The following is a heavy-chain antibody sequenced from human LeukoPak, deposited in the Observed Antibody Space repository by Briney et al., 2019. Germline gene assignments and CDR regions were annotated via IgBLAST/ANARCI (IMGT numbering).Heavy chain of an antibody. V-gene: IGHV4-59*01. Sequence: SETLSLTCTVSGGSISNYYWSWIRQPPGKGLEWIGYIYYSGSTNYNPSLKSRVTISVDTSKDQFSLKLSSVTAADTAVYYCARAPTWWGQGTLVTVSS. CDR3: ARAPTW. CDR1: GGSISNYY. CDR2: IYYSGST. J-gene: IGHJ4*02.